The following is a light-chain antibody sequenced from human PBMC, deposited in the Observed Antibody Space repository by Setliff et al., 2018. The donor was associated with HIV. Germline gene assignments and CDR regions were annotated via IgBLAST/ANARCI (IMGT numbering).Light chain of an antibody. CDR3: SSYTGSDTFDV. Sequence: QSALTQPASVSGSPGQSITISCTGTTSDIGSYTFVSWYQHYPGEAPKLILYEVTDRPSGVSNRFSGSKSGNTASLTISGLQAEDEATYFCSSYTGSDTFDVFGTGTKVTVL. CDR2: EVT. V-gene: IGLV2-23*02. CDR1: TSDIGSYTF. J-gene: IGLJ1*01.